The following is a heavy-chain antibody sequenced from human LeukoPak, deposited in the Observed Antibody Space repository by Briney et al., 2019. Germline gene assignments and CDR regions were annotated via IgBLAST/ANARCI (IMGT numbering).Heavy chain of an antibody. CDR3: ATYKRMGATNGGLDY. V-gene: IGHV3-7*01. D-gene: IGHD1-26*01. Sequence: LPGGSLRLSCTVSGFTFSSYWMSWVRQAPGKGLEWVANINQGGSDKSCLDSVKGRFTVSRDNAKKSLYLQMNSLRAEDTAVYYCATYKRMGATNGGLDYWGQGTLVTVSS. J-gene: IGHJ4*02. CDR2: INQGGSDK. CDR1: GFTFSSYW.